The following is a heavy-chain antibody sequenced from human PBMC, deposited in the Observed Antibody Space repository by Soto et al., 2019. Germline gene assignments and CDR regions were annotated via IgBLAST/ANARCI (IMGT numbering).Heavy chain of an antibody. CDR3: ARLLYYYDSSAQPRAFDI. CDR2: IISIFGTA. J-gene: IGHJ3*02. V-gene: IGHV1-69*13. Sequence: ASVKVSCKASGGTFSSYAISWVRQAPGQGLEWMGGIISIFGTANYAQKFQGRVTITADESTSTAYMELSSLRSEDTAVYYCARLLYYYDSSAQPRAFDIWGQGTMVTVSS. D-gene: IGHD3-22*01. CDR1: GGTFSSYA.